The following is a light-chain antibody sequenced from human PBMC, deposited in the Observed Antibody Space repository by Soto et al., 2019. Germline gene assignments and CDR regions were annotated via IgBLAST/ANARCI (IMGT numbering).Light chain of an antibody. CDR1: QSFSSSY. CDR2: GAS. CDR3: QHFGSALFT. J-gene: IGKJ3*01. Sequence: EIVLTQSPGTLSLSPGERATLSCRASQSFSSSYLAWYQQKPGQAPRLLIYGASSRATGIPDRFSGSGSGTDFTLTISRLEPEDFSMYYCQHFGSALFTFCPGTKVDVK. V-gene: IGKV3-20*01.